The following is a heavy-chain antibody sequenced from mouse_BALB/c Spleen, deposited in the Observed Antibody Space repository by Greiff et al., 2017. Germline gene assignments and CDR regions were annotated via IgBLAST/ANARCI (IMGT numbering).Heavy chain of an antibody. V-gene: IGHV14-3*02. J-gene: IGHJ1*01. CDR2: IDPANGNT. CDR3: ARSVDYWYFDV. Sequence: EVQLQQSGAELVKPGASVKLSCTASGFNIKDTYMHWVKQRPEQGLEWIGRIDPANGNTKYDPKFQGKATITADTSSNTAYLQLSSLTSEDTAVYYCARSVDYWYFDVWGAGTTVTVSS. CDR1: GFNIKDTY.